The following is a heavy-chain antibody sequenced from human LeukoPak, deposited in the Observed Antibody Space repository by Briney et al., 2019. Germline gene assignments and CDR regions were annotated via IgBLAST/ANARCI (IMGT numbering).Heavy chain of an antibody. V-gene: IGHV3-23*01. CDR2: ISGGGTIT. Sequence: GGSLRLSCAASGFTFSSYAMSWVRQAPGKGLEWVSAISGGGTITYYADSVKGRFTISRDNSRTTLYLQMSSLRAEDTAVYYCAKGGGTTDYWGQGTLVTVSS. J-gene: IGHJ4*02. CDR3: AKGGGTTDY. CDR1: GFTFSSYA. D-gene: IGHD1-1*01.